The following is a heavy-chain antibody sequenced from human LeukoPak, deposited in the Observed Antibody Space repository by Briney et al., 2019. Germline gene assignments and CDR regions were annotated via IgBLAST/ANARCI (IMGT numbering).Heavy chain of an antibody. CDR3: AKTYYYDSSGYLPLGVDY. CDR1: GFTFSSYA. J-gene: IGHJ4*02. D-gene: IGHD3-22*01. CDR2: ISSTGSFI. Sequence: GGSLRLSCAASGFTFSSYAMSWVRQAPGKGLDWVSSISSTGSFIYYRDSVKGRFTISGDNAKNSLYLQMNSLRAEDTAVYYCAKTYYYDSSGYLPLGVDYWGQGTLVTASS. V-gene: IGHV3-23*01.